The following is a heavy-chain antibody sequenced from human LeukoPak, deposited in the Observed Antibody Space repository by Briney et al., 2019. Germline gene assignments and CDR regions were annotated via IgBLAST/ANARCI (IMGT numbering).Heavy chain of an antibody. Sequence: SETLSLTCTVSGGSISSSSYYWGWIRQPPGKGLEWIGEINHSGSTNYNPSLKSRVTISVDTSKNQFSLKLSSVTAADTAVYYCARGSSGYYDFLGGRDLFDYWGQGTLVTVSS. D-gene: IGHD3-3*01. J-gene: IGHJ4*02. CDR1: GGSISSSSYY. V-gene: IGHV4-39*07. CDR2: INHSGST. CDR3: ARGSSGYYDFLGGRDLFDY.